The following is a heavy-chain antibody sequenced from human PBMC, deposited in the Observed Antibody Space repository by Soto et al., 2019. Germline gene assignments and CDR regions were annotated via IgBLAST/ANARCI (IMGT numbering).Heavy chain of an antibody. D-gene: IGHD6-19*01. V-gene: IGHV3-30-3*01. J-gene: IGHJ3*02. CDR2: ISYDGINK. CDR3: ARDYKTCPYNGGCLPHVFNI. CDR1: GFTFTSYA. Sequence: GGSLRLSCATSGFTFTSYALHWVRQAPGKGLEWVALISYDGINKYYADSVKGQFTNSGGNSKSTLFLKMNSLRVEDTAVYYFARDYKTCPYNGGCLPHVFNIGGQGKMVTVS.